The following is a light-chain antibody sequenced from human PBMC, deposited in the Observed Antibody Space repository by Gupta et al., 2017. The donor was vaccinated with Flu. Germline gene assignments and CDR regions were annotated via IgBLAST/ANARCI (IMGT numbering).Light chain of an antibody. CDR1: QSVGSN. CDR3: QQYNNWPPFT. J-gene: IGKJ3*01. Sequence: EIVLTQSPATLSVSPGERATLSCRASQSVGSNLAWYQQSRGQRPRLLMSGASIRDPGIPARFTGSGSGTDFTLTIDSLQSEDFAIYYCQQYNNWPPFTFGPGTKVDIK. V-gene: IGKV3-15*01. CDR2: GAS.